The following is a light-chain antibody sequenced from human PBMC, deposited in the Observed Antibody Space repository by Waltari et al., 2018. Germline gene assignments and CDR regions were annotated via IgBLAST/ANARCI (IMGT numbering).Light chain of an antibody. Sequence: EIVMTQSPATLSVSPGERATLSCRACQSVSNSLAWYQQNPGQAPRLLIFGASTRATGIPARFSGSGSGTEFTLTISSLQSEDFAVYYCQQYDTWPRTFGQGTKVEIK. J-gene: IGKJ1*01. V-gene: IGKV3-15*01. CDR3: QQYDTWPRT. CDR1: QSVSNS. CDR2: GAS.